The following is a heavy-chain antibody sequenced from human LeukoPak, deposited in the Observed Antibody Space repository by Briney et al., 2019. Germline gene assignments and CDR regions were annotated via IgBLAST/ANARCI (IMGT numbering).Heavy chain of an antibody. J-gene: IGHJ4*02. V-gene: IGHV4-4*07. CDR3: ARGTGSFDY. Sequence: SETLSLTCTVSGGSISSYYWSWIRQPAGKGLEWIGRIYTSGSPNYNPSLKSRATMSADTSKKQLSLKLASVTAADTAVYYCARGTGSFDYWGQGILVTVSS. CDR2: IYTSGSP. D-gene: IGHD1-14*01. CDR1: GGSISSYY.